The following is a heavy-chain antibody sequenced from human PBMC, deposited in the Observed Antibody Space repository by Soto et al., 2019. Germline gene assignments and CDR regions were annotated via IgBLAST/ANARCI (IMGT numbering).Heavy chain of an antibody. J-gene: IGHJ6*02. CDR3: ATGGDLAAPGLSDYFAMDV. CDR1: GGTFTDFA. D-gene: IGHD6-13*01. V-gene: IGHV1-69*01. Sequence: QVQLVQSGAEVKKPGSSVRVSCQSSGGTFTDFAVSWVRQAPGQGLEWMGGIIPNSRTPSYAQKFQGRISITAHESRGTTYMELSSLTSEDTAVYYCATGGDLAAPGLSDYFAMDVWGQGTTVTVSS. CDR2: IIPNSRTP.